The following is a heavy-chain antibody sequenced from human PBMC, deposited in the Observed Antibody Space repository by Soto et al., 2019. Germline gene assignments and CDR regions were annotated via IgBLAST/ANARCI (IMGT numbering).Heavy chain of an antibody. CDR3: ARVPFYSSSSDYYYGMDV. Sequence: GGSLRLSCAASGFTFSSYGMHWVRQAPGKGLEWVAVIWYDGSNKYYADSVKGRFTISRDNSKNTLYLQMNSLRAEDTAVYYCARVPFYSSSSDYYYGMDVWGQGTTVTVSS. J-gene: IGHJ6*02. D-gene: IGHD6-6*01. CDR1: GFTFSSYG. V-gene: IGHV3-33*01. CDR2: IWYDGSNK.